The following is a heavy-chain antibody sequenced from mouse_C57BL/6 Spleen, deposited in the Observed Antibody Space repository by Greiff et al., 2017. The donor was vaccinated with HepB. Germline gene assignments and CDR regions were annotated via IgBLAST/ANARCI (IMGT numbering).Heavy chain of an antibody. D-gene: IGHD3-2*02. CDR2: INPSSGYT. V-gene: IGHV1-4*01. J-gene: IGHJ4*01. Sequence: VQLQQSGAELARPGASVKMSCKASGYTFTSYTMHWVKQRTGQGLEWIGYINPSSGYTKYNQKFKDKATLTADKSSSTAYMQLSSLTSEDSAVYYCARDSSGYFYAMDYWGQGTSVTVSS. CDR1: GYTFTSYT. CDR3: ARDSSGYFYAMDY.